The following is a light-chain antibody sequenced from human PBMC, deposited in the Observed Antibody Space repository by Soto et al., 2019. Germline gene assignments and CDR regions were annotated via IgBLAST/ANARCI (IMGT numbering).Light chain of an antibody. Sequence: DIVMTQSPDSLAVSLGERATINCTSSQNVLYSSNKNYLAWFQQKPGQPPKLLIYWASTRESGVPDRFGGSGSGTDFTLTISSLQAEDVAVYYCQQYYSTPWTFGQGTKVELK. CDR3: QQYYSTPWT. V-gene: IGKV4-1*01. CDR1: QNVLYSSNKNY. CDR2: WAS. J-gene: IGKJ1*01.